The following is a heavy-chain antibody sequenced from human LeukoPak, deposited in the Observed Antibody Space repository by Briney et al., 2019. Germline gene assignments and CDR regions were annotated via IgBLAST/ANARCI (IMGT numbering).Heavy chain of an antibody. CDR3: AKSRSTMKDVFDI. Sequence: GGSLRLSCAASGFTVSSNYMSWVRQAPGKGLEWVSVISGSGGTTYYADSVKGRFTISRDNSKNTLYLQMNSLRAEDTAVYYCAKSRSTMKDVFDIWGQGTMVTVSS. CDR2: ISGSGGTT. CDR1: GFTVSSNY. J-gene: IGHJ3*02. D-gene: IGHD3-22*01. V-gene: IGHV3-23*01.